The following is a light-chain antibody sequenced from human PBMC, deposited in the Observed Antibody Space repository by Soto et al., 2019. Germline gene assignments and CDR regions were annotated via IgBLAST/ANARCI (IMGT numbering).Light chain of an antibody. CDR3: QQYGSSPWT. CDR2: GAS. J-gene: IGKJ1*01. V-gene: IGKV3-20*01. Sequence: EIVLTQSPGTLSLSPGARATLSCRASQSVSSSFLAWYQQKPGQAPRLLIYGASSRATGIPDRFSGSGSGTDFTLTIRGLEPEDFAVYYCQQYGSSPWTFGQGTKVEIK. CDR1: QSVSSSF.